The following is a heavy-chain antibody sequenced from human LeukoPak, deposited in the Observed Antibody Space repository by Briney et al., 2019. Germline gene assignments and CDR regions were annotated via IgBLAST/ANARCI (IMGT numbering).Heavy chain of an antibody. CDR2: IYSGGRT. J-gene: IGHJ3*02. CDR1: GXIVSSNY. D-gene: IGHD3-22*01. Sequence: GGSLRLSCAVSGXIVSSNYMIWVRQAPGKGLEWVSVIYSGGRTYYADSVKGRFTTSRDNSKNTLYLQMNSLRAGDTAVYYCARAPDGYEAFDIWGQGTMVTVSS. V-gene: IGHV3-66*01. CDR3: ARAPDGYEAFDI.